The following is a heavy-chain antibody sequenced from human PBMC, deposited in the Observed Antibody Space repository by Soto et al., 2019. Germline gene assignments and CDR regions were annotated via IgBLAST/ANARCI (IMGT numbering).Heavy chain of an antibody. V-gene: IGHV3-66*01. CDR3: ARDRIPTGMDV. Sequence: GGALRLSCAASGFSVSSNYVSWVRQAPGKGLEWVSVIYSGGSTYYADSVKGRFTISRDNSKNTLYLQMNSLSAEDTAVYYCARDRIPTGMDVWGQGTTVTVSS. J-gene: IGHJ6*02. CDR2: IYSGGST. CDR1: GFSVSSNY.